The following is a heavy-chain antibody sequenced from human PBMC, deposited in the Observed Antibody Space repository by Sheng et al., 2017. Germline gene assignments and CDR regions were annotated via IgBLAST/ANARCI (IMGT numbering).Heavy chain of an antibody. V-gene: IGHV3-30-3*01. CDR3: ASGGGTFLLELHY. D-gene: IGHD1-7*01. Sequence: QVQLVESGGGVVQPGRSLRLSCATSGFTFSSYAMHWVRQAPGKGLEWVAVISYDGIDKNYPDSVRGRFTISRDNSKNTLYLQMNSLRAEDTAVYYCASGGGTFLLELHYWGQGSLVAVSS. J-gene: IGHJ4*02. CDR1: GFTFSSYA. CDR2: ISYDGIDK.